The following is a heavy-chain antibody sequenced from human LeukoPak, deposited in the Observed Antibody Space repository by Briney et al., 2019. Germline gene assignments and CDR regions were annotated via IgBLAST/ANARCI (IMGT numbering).Heavy chain of an antibody. CDR2: IYTSGST. D-gene: IGHD2-2*01. Sequence: NSSETLSLTCTVSGGSMSSGSHYWSWIRQPAGKGLAWIGRIYTSGSTNYNPSLKSRVTISVDTSKNQFSLKLSSVTAADTAVYYCARDERYCSSTSCYFRFDPWGQGTLVTVSS. J-gene: IGHJ5*02. CDR3: ARDERYCSSTSCYFRFDP. V-gene: IGHV4-61*02. CDR1: GGSMSSGSHY.